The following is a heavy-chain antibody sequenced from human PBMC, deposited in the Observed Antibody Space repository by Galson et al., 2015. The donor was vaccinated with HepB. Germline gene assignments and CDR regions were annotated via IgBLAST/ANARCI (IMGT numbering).Heavy chain of an antibody. CDR1: GGSISSTNW. J-gene: IGHJ5*02. CDR2: IYHRGNT. D-gene: IGHD6-6*01. CDR3: ARGKRSSIDWFDP. Sequence: ETLSLTCAVSGGSISSTNWRSWVRQPPGKGLEWIGEIYHRGNTNYNPSLKSRVTISVDKSKNQFSLRLSSVTAADTAVYYCARGKRSSIDWFDPWGQGILVTVSS. V-gene: IGHV4-4*02.